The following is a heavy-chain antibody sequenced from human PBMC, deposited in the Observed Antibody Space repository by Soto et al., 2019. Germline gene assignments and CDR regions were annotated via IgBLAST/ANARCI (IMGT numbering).Heavy chain of an antibody. V-gene: IGHV4-59*08. Sequence: LSLTCTVSGGPISSYYWSWIRQPPGKGLEWIGYIYYSGSTNYNPSLKSRVTISVDTSKNQFSLKLSSVTAADTAVYHCARHGYCSSTSCYISPYNWFDPWGQGTLVTVSS. D-gene: IGHD2-2*02. J-gene: IGHJ5*02. CDR1: GGPISSYY. CDR3: ARHGYCSSTSCYISPYNWFDP. CDR2: IYYSGST.